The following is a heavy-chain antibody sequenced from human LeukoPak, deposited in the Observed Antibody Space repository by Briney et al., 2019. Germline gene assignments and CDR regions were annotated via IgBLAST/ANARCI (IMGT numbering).Heavy chain of an antibody. CDR2: MNPNSGNT. V-gene: IGHV1-8*03. Sequence: GASVKVSCKASGYTFTSYDINWVRQATGQGLEWMGWMNPNSGNTGYAQKFQGRVTITRNTSISTAYMELSSLRSEDTAVYYCARARRLSSSWLSGYYYMDVWGKGTTVTVSS. CDR1: GYTFTSYD. J-gene: IGHJ6*03. CDR3: ARARRLSSSWLSGYYYMDV. D-gene: IGHD6-13*01.